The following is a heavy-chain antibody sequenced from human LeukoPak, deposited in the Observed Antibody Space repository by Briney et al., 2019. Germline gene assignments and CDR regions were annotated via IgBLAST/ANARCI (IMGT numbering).Heavy chain of an antibody. V-gene: IGHV3-23*01. CDR1: GFTFSSYA. J-gene: IGHJ4*02. D-gene: IGHD3-22*01. Sequence: GGSLRLSCAASGFTFSSYAMSWARQAPGKGLEWVSAISGSGGSTYYADSVKGRFTTSRDNSKNTLYLQMNSLRAEDTAVHYCAKDYYYDSSGLTDYWGQGTLVTVSS. CDR2: ISGSGGST. CDR3: AKDYYYDSSGLTDY.